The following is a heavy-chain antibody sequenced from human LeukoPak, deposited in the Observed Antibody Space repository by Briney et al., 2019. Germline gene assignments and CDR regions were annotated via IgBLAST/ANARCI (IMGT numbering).Heavy chain of an antibody. CDR1: GFTFSSYG. CDR2: IRYDGSNK. D-gene: IGHD3-22*01. J-gene: IGHJ4*02. V-gene: IGHV3-30*02. CDR3: ETDYYDSSGYYFGWYYFDY. Sequence: GSLRLSCAASGFTFSSYGVHWVRQAPGKGLEWVAFIRYDGSNKYYADSVKGRFTISRDNSKNTLYLQMNSLRAEDTAVYYCETDYYDSSGYYFGWYYFDYWGQGTLVTVSS.